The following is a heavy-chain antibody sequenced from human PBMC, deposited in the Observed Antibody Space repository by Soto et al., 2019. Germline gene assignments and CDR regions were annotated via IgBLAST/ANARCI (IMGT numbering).Heavy chain of an antibody. CDR1: GDSIFGSSYF. J-gene: IGHJ4*02. V-gene: IGHV4-39*02. D-gene: IGHD3-3*01. CDR3: GRKVFATFGENYFDN. CDR2: INYSGNI. Sequence: PSETLSLTCTVSGDSIFGSSYFWAWFRQPPGKGLEWIGSINYSGNIYYNPSLTGRMTISVDTSKNHFSLVLSSVTASDAAVYFCGRKVFATFGENYFDNWGQGTLVTVSS.